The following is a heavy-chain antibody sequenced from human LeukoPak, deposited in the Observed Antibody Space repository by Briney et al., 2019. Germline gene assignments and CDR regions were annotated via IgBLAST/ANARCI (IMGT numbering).Heavy chain of an antibody. CDR2: ISAYNGNT. V-gene: IGHV1-18*01. CDR1: GYTFTSYG. Sequence: ASVKVSCKASGYTFTSYGISWVRQAPGQGLEWMGWISAYNGNTNYAQKLQGRVTMTRDTSTSTAYMELRSLRSDDTAVYYCARDKGGSYFRYYYYGMDVWGQGTTVTVSS. CDR3: ARDKGGSYFRYYYYGMDV. D-gene: IGHD1-26*01. J-gene: IGHJ6*02.